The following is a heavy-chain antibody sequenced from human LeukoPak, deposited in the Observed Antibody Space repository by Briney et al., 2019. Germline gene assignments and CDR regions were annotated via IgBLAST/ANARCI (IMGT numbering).Heavy chain of an antibody. CDR3: ARGYSGSYYLWSY. CDR2: INPNSGGT. V-gene: IGHV1-2*02. D-gene: IGHD1-26*01. CDR1: GYTFTSYY. Sequence: ASVKVSCKASGYTFTSYYMHWVRQAPGQGLEWMGWINPNSGGTNYAQKFQGRVTMTRDTSISTAYMELSRLRSDDTAVYYCARGYSGSYYLWSYWGQGTLVTVSS. J-gene: IGHJ4*02.